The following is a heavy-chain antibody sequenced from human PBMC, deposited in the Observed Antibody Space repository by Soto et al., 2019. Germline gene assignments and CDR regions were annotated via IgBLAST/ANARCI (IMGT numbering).Heavy chain of an antibody. V-gene: IGHV1-8*01. CDR2: MNPKSGKA. Sequence: QVQLVQSGAEVKKPGASVKVSCKASGYTFTSYDINWVRQAAGQGLEWIGWMNPKSGKAVYAQKFQGRVTMAGNTSISTAYMELSSLRSDDTAVYFCARGLVVVSATYWYFDLWGRGPLVTVSS. J-gene: IGHJ2*01. CDR1: GYTFTSYD. D-gene: IGHD2-15*01. CDR3: ARGLVVVSATYWYFDL.